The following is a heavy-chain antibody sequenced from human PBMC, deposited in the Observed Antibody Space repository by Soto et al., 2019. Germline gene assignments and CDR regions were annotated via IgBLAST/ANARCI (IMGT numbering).Heavy chain of an antibody. CDR1: GFTFSSHS. Sequence: EVQLVESGGGLVQPGGSLRLSCAASGFTFSSHSMNWVRQAPGKGLEWVSYISSSSSTIYYADSVKGRFTISRDNAKNSVYLQMNSLRDEDTAVYYCARTTLLDLWGRGTLVTVSS. J-gene: IGHJ2*01. V-gene: IGHV3-48*02. D-gene: IGHD1-1*01. CDR3: ARTTLLDL. CDR2: ISSSSSTI.